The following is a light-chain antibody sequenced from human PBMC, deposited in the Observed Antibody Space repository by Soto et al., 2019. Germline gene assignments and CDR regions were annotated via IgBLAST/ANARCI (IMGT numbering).Light chain of an antibody. V-gene: IGLV2-14*02. CDR1: SSDIGNYNL. CDR3: SSFRSGSTL. J-gene: IGLJ1*01. CDR2: EGT. Sequence: QSALTQPASVSGSPGQSITISCTGTSSDIGNYNLVSWYQQHPGKAPKLMIYEGTKRPSGVSNRFSGSKSGNTASLTISGLQAEDEADYYCSSFRSGSTLFGTGTKVTVL.